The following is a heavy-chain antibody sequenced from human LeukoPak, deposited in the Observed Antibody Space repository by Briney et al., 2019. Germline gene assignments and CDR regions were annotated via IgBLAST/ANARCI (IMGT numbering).Heavy chain of an antibody. CDR1: GYTFTSYY. Sequence: ASVKVSCKTSGYTFTSYYMHWVRQAPGQGLEWMGIINPSGGSTSYAQKFQGRVTMTRDTSTSTVYMELSSLRSEDTAVYYCAKDRTVTTGYYYYYYGMDVWGQGTTVTVSS. CDR3: AKDRTVTTGYYYYYYGMDV. J-gene: IGHJ6*02. CDR2: INPSGGST. V-gene: IGHV1-46*01. D-gene: IGHD4-17*01.